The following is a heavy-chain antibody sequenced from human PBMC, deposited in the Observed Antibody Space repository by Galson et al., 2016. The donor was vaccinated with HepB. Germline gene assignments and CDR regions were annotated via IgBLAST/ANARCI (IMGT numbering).Heavy chain of an antibody. D-gene: IGHD2-8*01. CDR2: IDESGATL. CDR1: GFVFSDYE. J-gene: IGHJ6*02. CDR3: VREDGSDALDA. Sequence: SLRLSCAISGFVFSDYEMNWVRKAPGKGLEWISYIDESGATLFYADSVKGRFTVSRDNAKNSVFLQMNNLRTEDTALDYCVREDGSDALDAWGQGTTVIVSS. V-gene: IGHV3-48*03.